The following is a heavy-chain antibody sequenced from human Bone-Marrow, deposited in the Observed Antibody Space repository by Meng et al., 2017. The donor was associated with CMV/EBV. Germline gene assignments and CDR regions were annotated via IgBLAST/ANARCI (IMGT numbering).Heavy chain of an antibody. CDR1: GFTFGDYA. Sequence: GESLKISCTASGFTFGDYAMSWVRQAPGKGLEWVGFIRSKAYGGTTEYAASVKGRFTISRDDSKSIAYLQMNSLKTEDTAVYYCTTFWSGYYFDAFDIWGQRTMVTVSS. CDR3: TTFWSGYYFDAFDI. CDR2: IRSKAYGGTT. D-gene: IGHD3-3*01. J-gene: IGHJ3*02. V-gene: IGHV3-49*04.